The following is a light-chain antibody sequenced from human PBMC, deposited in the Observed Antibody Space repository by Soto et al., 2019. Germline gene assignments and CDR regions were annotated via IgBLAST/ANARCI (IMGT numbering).Light chain of an antibody. V-gene: IGKV1-33*01. CDR3: QQYENLPIT. J-gene: IGKJ5*01. CDR1: QDISNY. Sequence: DIQMTQSPSSLSASVGDRVTITCQASQDISNYLNWYQQKPGQTPKLLIFDASNLEVGVPSRFSGGGSGTHFTLTITSLQPEDVATYYCQQYENLPITFGQGTRLEIK. CDR2: DAS.